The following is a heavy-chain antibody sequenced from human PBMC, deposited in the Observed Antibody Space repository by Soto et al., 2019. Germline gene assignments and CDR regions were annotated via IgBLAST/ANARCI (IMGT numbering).Heavy chain of an antibody. CDR2: ISAYNGNT. CDR3: ARPVDYYYYDMDV. CDR1: GYTFTSFG. V-gene: IGHV1-18*01. J-gene: IGHJ6*02. Sequence: ASVKVSCKASGYTFTSFGITWARQAPGQGLEWMGWISAYNGNTNYAQKFQGRVTMTTDTSTTTAYMELRSLRSDDTAVYYCARPVDYYYYDMDVWGQGTTVTVSS.